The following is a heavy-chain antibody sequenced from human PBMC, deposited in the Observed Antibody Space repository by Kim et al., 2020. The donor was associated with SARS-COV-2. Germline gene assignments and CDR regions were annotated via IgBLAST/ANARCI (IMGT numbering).Heavy chain of an antibody. D-gene: IGHD6-13*01. CDR3: ARAGYSSSWYAIDP. V-gene: IGHV3-7*01. Sequence: VDSVKGRFTISRDNAKNSLYLQMNSLGAEDTAVYYCARAGYSSSWYAIDPWGQGTLVTVSS. J-gene: IGHJ5*02.